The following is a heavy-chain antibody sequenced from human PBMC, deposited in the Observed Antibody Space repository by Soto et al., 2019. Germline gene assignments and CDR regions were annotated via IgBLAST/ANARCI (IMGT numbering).Heavy chain of an antibody. D-gene: IGHD2-2*02. CDR2: ISGSGGST. CDR1: GFTFISSA. V-gene: IGHV3-23*01. J-gene: IGHJ6*03. CDR3: AIYCSSTSCYNSGGMDV. Sequence: GGSLKLSCASPGFTFISSAMCWVRQAPGKGLEWVSAISGSGGSTYYADSVKGRFTISRDNSKNTLYLQMNSLRAEDTAVYYCAIYCSSTSCYNSGGMDVWGKGT.